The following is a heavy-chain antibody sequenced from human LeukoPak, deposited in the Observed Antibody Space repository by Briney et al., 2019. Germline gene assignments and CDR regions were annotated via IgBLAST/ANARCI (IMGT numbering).Heavy chain of an antibody. CDR2: IYYTGST. D-gene: IGHD6-13*01. J-gene: IGHJ4*02. CDR3: ARRSGIAAAGGVDY. CDR1: GGSISSYY. Sequence: SETLSLTCTVSGGSISSYYWSWIRQPPGKGLEWIGYIYYTGSTNYNPSLKSRVTISVDTSKNQFSLKLSSVTAADTAVYYCARRSGIAAAGGVDYWGQGTLVTVSS. V-gene: IGHV4-59*08.